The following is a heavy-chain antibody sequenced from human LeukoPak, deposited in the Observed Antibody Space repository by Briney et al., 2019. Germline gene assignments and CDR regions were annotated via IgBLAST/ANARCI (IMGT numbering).Heavy chain of an antibody. Sequence: SETLSLTCSVSGGSISGYYWSWIRQPPGQTLEWIGYIYSSGSTDYNPSLQSRVTMSVDTSMNQFSLRLSSVTAADTAVYYCARFTYTTRPSDVWGKGTTVTVSS. CDR1: GGSISGYY. CDR3: ARFTYTTRPSDV. J-gene: IGHJ6*04. D-gene: IGHD3-16*01. CDR2: IYSSGST. V-gene: IGHV4-4*09.